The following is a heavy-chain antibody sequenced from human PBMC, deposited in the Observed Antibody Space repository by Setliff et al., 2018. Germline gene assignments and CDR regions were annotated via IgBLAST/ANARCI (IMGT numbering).Heavy chain of an antibody. Sequence: LSLTCTVSGDSLSNSSYYWGWIRQPPGKGLEWIGSIYYSGSTYYNPSLKSRVTISIDTSKNQFSLKVSSVTAADTAVYYCARARSLDFDYWGQGMLVTVSS. CDR2: IYYSGST. CDR3: ARARSLDFDY. V-gene: IGHV4-39*01. CDR1: GDSLSNSSYY. J-gene: IGHJ4*02.